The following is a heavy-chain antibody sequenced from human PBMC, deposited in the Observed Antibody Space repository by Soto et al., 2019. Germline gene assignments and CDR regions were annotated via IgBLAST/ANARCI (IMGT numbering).Heavy chain of an antibody. CDR2: IYSGGGT. Sequence: EVQLVESGGGLIQPGGSLRLSCAASGFTVSNNYMSWVRQVPGKGLEWVSVIYSGGGTYYADSVKGRFTISRDNSKNTLYLQMNSLRAEDTAVYYCARYGDYLYYFDYWGQGTLVTVSS. CDR3: ARYGDYLYYFDY. V-gene: IGHV3-53*01. CDR1: GFTVSNNY. D-gene: IGHD4-17*01. J-gene: IGHJ4*02.